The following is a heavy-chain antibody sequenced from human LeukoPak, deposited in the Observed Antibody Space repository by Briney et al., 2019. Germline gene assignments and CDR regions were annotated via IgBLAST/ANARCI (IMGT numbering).Heavy chain of an antibody. CDR2: IGGSDGNT. CDR3: AKSGGAWYFNWFDP. J-gene: IGHJ5*02. Sequence: PGGSLRLSCAASGFTFSSYAMSWVRQAPGKGLEWVSAIGGSDGNTYYADSVKGRFTISRDNSKNTLYLQMNSLRAEDTAVYYCAKSGGAWYFNWFDPWGQGTLVTVSS. CDR1: GFTFSSYA. D-gene: IGHD6-19*01. V-gene: IGHV3-23*01.